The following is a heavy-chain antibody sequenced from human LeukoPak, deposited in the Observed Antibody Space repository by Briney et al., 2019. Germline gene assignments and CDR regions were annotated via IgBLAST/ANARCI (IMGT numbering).Heavy chain of an antibody. CDR1: GFTFSAFA. D-gene: IGHD6-19*01. CDR2: ITSDGDNT. V-gene: IGHV3-23*01. Sequence: GGSPRLSCAASGFTFSAFAMTWVRQAPGKGLEWVSTITSDGDNTYSADSVRGRITFSRDNSKNTLSLQLRSLRAEDTAVYYCAKDLSYTSGSSDYWGQGTLVTVSS. J-gene: IGHJ4*02. CDR3: AKDLSYTSGSSDY.